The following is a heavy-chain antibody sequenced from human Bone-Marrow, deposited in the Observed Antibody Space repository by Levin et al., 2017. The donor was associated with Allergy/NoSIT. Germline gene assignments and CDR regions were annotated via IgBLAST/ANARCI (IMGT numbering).Heavy chain of an antibody. V-gene: IGHV4-39*01. Sequence: ASQTLSLTCPVSGGSIKSSSHYWGWIRQSPGQGLDWIGTIYFTGSAYYNWSLKSGVTISVDTSKNQFSLKLSSVTAADTAVYYCASFSSSWASLPPTRIGGWFAFWGQGTLVTVSS. CDR3: ASFSSSWASLPPTRIGGWFAF. J-gene: IGHJ4*02. CDR2: IYFTGSA. D-gene: IGHD6-13*01. CDR1: GGSIKSSSHY.